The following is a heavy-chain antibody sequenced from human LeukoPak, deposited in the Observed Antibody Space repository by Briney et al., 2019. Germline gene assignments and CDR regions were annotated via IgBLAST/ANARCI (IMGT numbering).Heavy chain of an antibody. V-gene: IGHV1-18*01. CDR2: ISGHNGNT. Sequence: GASVKVSCKTSGYTFISYGISWVRQAPGQGLEWMGWISGHNGNTKYEQKFQGRVTMTTDTSTSTAYMELRSLRSDDTAVYYCARDGIGDHFWSLFDYWGQGTLVTVSS. D-gene: IGHD3-3*02. CDR1: GYTFISYG. CDR3: ARDGIGDHFWSLFDY. J-gene: IGHJ4*02.